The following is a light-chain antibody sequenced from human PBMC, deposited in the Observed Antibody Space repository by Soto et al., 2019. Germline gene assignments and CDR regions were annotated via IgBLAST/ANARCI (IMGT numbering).Light chain of an antibody. Sequence: QSVLTQPPSASGTPGQSVTISCSGDMSNIGSNPVNWYQHLPGAAPKLLISNHDQRPSGVPDRFSGSKSGTSAYLAITELKSEDEADYYCAAWDDRIKGAVFGGGTQLTVL. V-gene: IGLV1-44*01. CDR1: MSNIGSNP. CDR2: NHD. CDR3: AAWDDRIKGAV. J-gene: IGLJ3*02.